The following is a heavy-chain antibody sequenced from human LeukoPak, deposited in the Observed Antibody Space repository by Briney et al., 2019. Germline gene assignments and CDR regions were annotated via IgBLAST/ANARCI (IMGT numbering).Heavy chain of an antibody. CDR1: GFTFSSYG. D-gene: IGHD6-13*01. CDR3: ARMYSSSWYHAFDI. Sequence: PGRSLRLSCAASGFTFSSYGMHWVRQAPGKGLEWVAVIWYDGSNKYYADSVKGRFTISRDNSKNTLYLQMNSLRAEDTAVYYCARMYSSSWYHAFDIWGQGTMVTVSS. V-gene: IGHV3-33*01. CDR2: IWYDGSNK. J-gene: IGHJ3*02.